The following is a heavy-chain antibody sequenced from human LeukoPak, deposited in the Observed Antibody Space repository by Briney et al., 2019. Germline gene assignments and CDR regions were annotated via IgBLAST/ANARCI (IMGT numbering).Heavy chain of an antibody. CDR1: GFTFSSYS. D-gene: IGHD6-19*01. CDR3: AKDPHQRIAVAGYFDY. J-gene: IGHJ4*02. CDR2: IWYDGSNK. V-gene: IGHV3-33*06. Sequence: TGGSLRLSCAASGFTFSSYSMNWVCQAPGKGLEWVAVIWYDGSNKNYADSVKGRFTISRDNSKNTLYLQMNSLRVEDTAVYYCAKDPHQRIAVAGYFDYWGQGTLVTVSS.